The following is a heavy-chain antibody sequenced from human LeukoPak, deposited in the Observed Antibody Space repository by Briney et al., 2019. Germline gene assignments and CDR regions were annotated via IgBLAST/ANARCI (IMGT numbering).Heavy chain of an antibody. J-gene: IGHJ4*02. Sequence: ASVKVSCKASGYTFTSYDINWVRQATGQGLEWMGWMNPNSGNTGYAQKFQGRVTMTRNTSISTAYMELSSLRSEDTAVYYCARDVGGSRIAAADGEYYFDYWGQGTLVTVSS. D-gene: IGHD6-13*01. CDR3: ARDVGGSRIAAADGEYYFDY. CDR1: GYTFTSYD. V-gene: IGHV1-8*01. CDR2: MNPNSGNT.